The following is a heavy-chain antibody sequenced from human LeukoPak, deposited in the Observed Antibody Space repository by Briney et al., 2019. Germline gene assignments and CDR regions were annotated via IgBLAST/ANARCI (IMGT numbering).Heavy chain of an antibody. J-gene: IGHJ4*02. CDR3: ARDSRDCSGGSCYSDY. CDR2: INPDSGGT. CDR1: GYTFTSYA. D-gene: IGHD2-15*01. V-gene: IGHV1-2*02. Sequence: ASVKVSCKASGYTFTSYAMNWVRQAPGQGLEWMGWINPDSGGTKYAQKFQDRVTMTSDTSISTAYMELSRLRSDDTAVYYCARDSRDCSGGSCYSDYWGQGTLVTVSS.